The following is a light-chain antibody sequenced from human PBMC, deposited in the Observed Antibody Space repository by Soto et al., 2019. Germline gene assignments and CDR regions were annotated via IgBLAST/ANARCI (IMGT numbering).Light chain of an antibody. CDR1: SSDVGSYNL. Sequence: QSALTQPASVSGSPGQSITISCTGTSSDVGSYNLVSWYQQHPGKAPKLMIYEGGKRPSGVSNRFSGSKSGNTASLTISGLQAEDEADYYCCSYASSRSLVFGGGTKLTVL. CDR3: CSYASSRSLV. J-gene: IGLJ2*01. CDR2: EGG. V-gene: IGLV2-23*01.